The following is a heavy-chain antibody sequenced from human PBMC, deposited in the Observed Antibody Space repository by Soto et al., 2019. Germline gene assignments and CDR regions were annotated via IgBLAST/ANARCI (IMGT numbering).Heavy chain of an antibody. Sequence: SETLSLTCAVYGGSFSGYYWSWIRQPPGKGLEWIGEINHSGSTNYNPSLKSRVTISVDTSKNQFSLKLSSVTAADTAVYYCARGHGGDIVVVVAAPSDAFDIWGQGTMVTVSS. CDR1: GGSFSGYY. J-gene: IGHJ3*02. CDR2: INHSGST. V-gene: IGHV4-34*01. D-gene: IGHD2-15*01. CDR3: ARGHGGDIVVVVAAPSDAFDI.